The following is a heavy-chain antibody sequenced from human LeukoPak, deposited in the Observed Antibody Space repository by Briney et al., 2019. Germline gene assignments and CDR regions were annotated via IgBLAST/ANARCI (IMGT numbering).Heavy chain of an antibody. D-gene: IGHD5-24*01. J-gene: IGHJ3*02. CDR3: ARGEMATIEDAFDI. V-gene: IGHV4-34*01. CDR2: INHSGST. CDR1: GGSFSGYY. Sequence: SETLSLTCAVYGGSFSGYYWSWIRQPPGEGLEWIGEINHSGSTNYNPSLKSRVTISVDTSKNQFSLKLSSVTAADTAVYYCARGEMATIEDAFDIWGQGTMVTVSS.